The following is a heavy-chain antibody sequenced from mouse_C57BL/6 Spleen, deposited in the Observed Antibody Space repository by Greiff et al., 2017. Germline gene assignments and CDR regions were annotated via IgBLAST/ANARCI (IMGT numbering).Heavy chain of an antibody. V-gene: IGHV1-64*01. J-gene: IGHJ2*01. D-gene: IGHD1-1*01. CDR2: IHPNSGST. CDR1: GYTFTSYW. Sequence: QVQLQQPGAELVKPGASVKLSCKASGYTFTSYWMHWVKQRPGQGLEWIGMIHPNSGSTNYNEKFKSKATLTVDKSSSTAYMQLSSLTSEDSAVDYCAREDLYGSSPDYWGQGTTLTVSS. CDR3: AREDLYGSSPDY.